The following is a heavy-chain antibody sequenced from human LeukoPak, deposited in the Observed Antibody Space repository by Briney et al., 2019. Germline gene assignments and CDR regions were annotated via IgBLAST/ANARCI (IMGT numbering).Heavy chain of an antibody. CDR3: ARELYSGSYNY. V-gene: IGHV3-48*03. CDR2: ISSSGSTI. J-gene: IGHJ4*02. Sequence: GGSLRPSCAASGFTFSNYEMNWVRQAPGKGLEWVSYISSSGSTIFYADSVKGRFTISRDNAKNSLYLQMNSLRAEDTAVYYCARELYSGSYNYWGQGTLVTVSS. CDR1: GFTFSNYE. D-gene: IGHD1-26*01.